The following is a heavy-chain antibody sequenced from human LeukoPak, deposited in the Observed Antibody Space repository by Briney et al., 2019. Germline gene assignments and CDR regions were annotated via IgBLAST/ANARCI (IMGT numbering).Heavy chain of an antibody. V-gene: IGHV3-53*01. CDR2: IYSGGST. Sequence: GGSLRLSCAASGFTVSSNYMSWVRQAPGKGLEWVSVIYSGGSTYYADSVKGRFTISRDNSKNTLYLQMNSLRAEDTAVYYCARDQQYCSGGSCYSFDYWGQGTLVTVSS. D-gene: IGHD2-15*01. J-gene: IGHJ4*02. CDR3: ARDQQYCSGGSCYSFDY. CDR1: GFTVSSNY.